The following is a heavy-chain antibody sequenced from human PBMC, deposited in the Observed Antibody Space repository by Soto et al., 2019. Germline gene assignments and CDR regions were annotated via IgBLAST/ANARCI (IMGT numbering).Heavy chain of an antibody. J-gene: IGHJ4*02. CDR2: IHYIGRT. CDR1: NGSISGFY. CDR3: VRVGVGIGNHFDS. Sequence: PSETLSPTGSVSNGSISGFYWTWIRQPPGKILEWIGYIHYIGRTDYNPSLTSRATMSVDTSKNQFSLNLKSIPAADTAVYYCVRVGVGIGNHFDSWGRGTLVTVSS. D-gene: IGHD1-26*01. V-gene: IGHV4-59*12.